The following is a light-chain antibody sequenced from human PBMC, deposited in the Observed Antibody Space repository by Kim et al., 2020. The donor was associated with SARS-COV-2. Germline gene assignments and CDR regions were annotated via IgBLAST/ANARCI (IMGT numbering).Light chain of an antibody. V-gene: IGLV6-57*03. CDR1: SGSIASNF. CDR2: PGD. Sequence: KTVTSSCTRSSGSIASNFVRWYQRRTGSAPTTVIYPGDHRPSGVPGRFSGSIDSSSSSASLTISGLKTEDEADYYCQSYDSSNHWVFGGGTQLTVL. J-gene: IGLJ3*02. CDR3: QSYDSSNHWV.